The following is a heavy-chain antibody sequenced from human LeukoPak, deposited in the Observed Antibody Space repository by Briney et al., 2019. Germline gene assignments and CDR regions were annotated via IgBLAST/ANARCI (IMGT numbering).Heavy chain of an antibody. D-gene: IGHD5-24*01. CDR2: ISGSGGST. Sequence: PGGSLRLSCAASGFTFSSYAMSWVRQAPGKGLEWVSAISGSGGSTYYADSVKGRFTISRDNSKNTLYLQMNSLRAEDTAVYYCATGYSRYGYPSFDYWGQGTLVTVSS. J-gene: IGHJ4*02. V-gene: IGHV3-23*01. CDR3: ATGYSRYGYPSFDY. CDR1: GFTFSSYA.